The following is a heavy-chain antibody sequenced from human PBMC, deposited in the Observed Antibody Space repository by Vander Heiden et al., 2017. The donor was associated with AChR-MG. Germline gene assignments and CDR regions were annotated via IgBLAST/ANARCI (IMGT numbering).Heavy chain of an antibody. CDR2: RSYDGSNK. D-gene: IGHD6-13*01. Sequence: QVQLVESGGGVVQPGRSLRLSCAASGFTFSSYGMPWVRQAPGKGLEWVAVRSYDGSNKYYADSVKGRFTISRDNSKNTLYPQMNSLRAEDTAVYYCAKDGLYISSSWLFDYWGQGTLVTVSS. CDR3: AKDGLYISSSWLFDY. J-gene: IGHJ4*02. CDR1: GFTFSSYG. V-gene: IGHV3-30*18.